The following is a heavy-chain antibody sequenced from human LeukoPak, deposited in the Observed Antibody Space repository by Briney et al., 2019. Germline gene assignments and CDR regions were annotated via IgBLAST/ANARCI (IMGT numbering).Heavy chain of an antibody. V-gene: IGHV4-59*01. CDR2: IYYSGST. CDR3: ARGKAYSSSTVFDY. Sequence: PSETLSLTCTVSGGSISSYYWSWIRQPPGKGLEWIGYIYYSGSTNYNPSLKSRVTISVDTSKNQLSLKLSSVTAADTAVYYCARGKAYSSSTVFDYWGQGTLVTVSS. J-gene: IGHJ4*02. D-gene: IGHD6-13*01. CDR1: GGSISSYY.